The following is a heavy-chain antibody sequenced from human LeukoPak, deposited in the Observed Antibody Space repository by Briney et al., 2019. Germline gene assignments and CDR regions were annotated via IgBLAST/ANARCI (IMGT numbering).Heavy chain of an antibody. D-gene: IGHD3-9*01. CDR3: AKELRYFDWLLSGYFDY. CDR2: ISGSGGST. Sequence: PGGSLRLSCAASGFTFSSYAMSWVRQAPRKGLEWVSAISGSGGSTYYADSVKGRFTISRDNPKNTLYLQMNSLRAEDTAVYYCAKELRYFDWLLSGYFDYWGQGTLVTVSS. CDR1: GFTFSSYA. J-gene: IGHJ4*02. V-gene: IGHV3-23*01.